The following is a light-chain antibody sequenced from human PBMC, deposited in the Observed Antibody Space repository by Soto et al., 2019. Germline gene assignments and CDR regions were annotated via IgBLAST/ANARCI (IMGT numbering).Light chain of an antibody. Sequence: DIQMTQSPSSLSASVGDRVFITCRASETISNFLNWYQQKPGRAPKLLIYAASSLQSGVPSRFSGRGSGTDFFLTISSLQPEDFATYHCQQTYSTPYTFGQGTKVDIK. V-gene: IGKV1-39*01. CDR3: QQTYSTPYT. CDR1: ETISNF. CDR2: AAS. J-gene: IGKJ2*01.